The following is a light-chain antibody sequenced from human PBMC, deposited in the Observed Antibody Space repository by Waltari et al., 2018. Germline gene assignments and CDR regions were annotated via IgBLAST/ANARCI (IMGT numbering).Light chain of an antibody. J-gene: IGKJ1*01. CDR2: GAS. CDR1: QSVSSY. V-gene: IGKV3-20*01. Sequence: EIVLTQSPATLSLSPGERATLSCRASQSVSSYLAVYQQNPGQAPRGLIYGASSRASGVPDRFSCSGSGTDFTLTISRLEPEDFAVYYCQQYGTSLSTFGQGTRVEIK. CDR3: QQYGTSLST.